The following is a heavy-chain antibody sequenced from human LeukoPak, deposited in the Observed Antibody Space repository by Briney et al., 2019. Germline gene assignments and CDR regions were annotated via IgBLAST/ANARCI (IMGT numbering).Heavy chain of an antibody. CDR3: ARETVFGVVIPAYYFDY. Sequence: GGSLRLSCAASGFIFSNYSMNWVRQAPGSGLEWVANIKQDGSEAYYVDSLKGRFTISRDNAKNSLYLRINSLRAEDSAVYYCARETVFGVVIPAYYFDYWGQGTLVTVSS. CDR1: GFIFSNYS. V-gene: IGHV3-7*03. J-gene: IGHJ4*02. D-gene: IGHD3-3*01. CDR2: IKQDGSEA.